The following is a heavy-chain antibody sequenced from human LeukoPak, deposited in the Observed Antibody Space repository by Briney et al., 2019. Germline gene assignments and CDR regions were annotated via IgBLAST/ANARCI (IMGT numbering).Heavy chain of an antibody. V-gene: IGHV3-7*01. Sequence: GGSLRLSCAASGFTFSSYWMTWVRQAPGKGLEWVASVKQDGSEKYYVDSVRGRFTISRDNAKNSMYLQMNSLRAEDTAVYYCARGSADMDVWGKGTTVAVSS. CDR3: ARGSADMDV. CDR1: GFTFSSYW. J-gene: IGHJ6*03. CDR2: VKQDGSEK.